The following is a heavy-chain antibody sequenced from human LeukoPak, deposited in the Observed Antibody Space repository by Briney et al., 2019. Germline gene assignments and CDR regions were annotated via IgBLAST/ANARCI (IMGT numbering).Heavy chain of an antibody. CDR1: GGSFSGYY. V-gene: IGHV4-34*01. CDR3: ARGRRVRGPLDY. Sequence: SETLSLTCAVYGGSFSGYYWSWIRQPPGKGLEWIGEINHSGSTNYNPSLKSRVTISVDTSENQFSLKLSSVTAADTAVYYCARGRRVRGPLDYWGQGTLVTVSS. CDR2: INHSGST. D-gene: IGHD3-10*01. J-gene: IGHJ4*02.